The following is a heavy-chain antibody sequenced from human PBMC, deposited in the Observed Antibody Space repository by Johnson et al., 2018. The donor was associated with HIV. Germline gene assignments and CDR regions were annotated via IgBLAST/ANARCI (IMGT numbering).Heavy chain of an antibody. CDR2: IYSGGST. CDR3: AKALRIFGSGVKEAFDI. J-gene: IGHJ3*02. Sequence: VQLVESGGGLVQPGRSLRLSCAASGFTVSSNYMSWVRQAPGKGLEWVSVIYSGGSTYYADYVKGRFTISRDNSKNTLYLQMNSLRAEDTAVYYCAKALRIFGSGVKEAFDIWGQGTMVTVSS. V-gene: IGHV3-66*01. D-gene: IGHD3-10*01. CDR1: GFTVSSNY.